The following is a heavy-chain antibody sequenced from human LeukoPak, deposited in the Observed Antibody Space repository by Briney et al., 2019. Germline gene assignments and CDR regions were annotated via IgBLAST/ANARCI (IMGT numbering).Heavy chain of an antibody. Sequence: SETLSLTCTVSGGSISSYYWSWIRQPPGKGLEWIGYIYYSGSTNYNPSLKSRVTLSVDTSKNQFSLKLSSVTAADTAVYYCATSIAARPGTRYYYYYYYMDVWGKGTTVTVSS. CDR2: IYYSGST. V-gene: IGHV4-59*01. J-gene: IGHJ6*03. CDR1: GGSISSYY. D-gene: IGHD6-6*01. CDR3: ATSIAARPGTRYYYYYYYMDV.